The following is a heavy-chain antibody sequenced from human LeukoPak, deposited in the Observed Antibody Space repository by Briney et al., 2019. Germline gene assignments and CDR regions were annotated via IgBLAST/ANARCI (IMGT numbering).Heavy chain of an antibody. CDR3: ARDWRPYCSSTSCYGHEDY. CDR2: FKTDGSEK. CDR1: GFTFSNSW. J-gene: IGHJ4*02. Sequence: PGGSLRLPCEASGFTFSNSWMPWVRQTPGKGLEGVANFKTDGSEKYYVGSVRGRFTISRDNAKNSLYLQMNSLRAEDTAVYYCARDWRPYCSSTSCYGHEDYWGQGTLVTVSS. D-gene: IGHD2-2*01. V-gene: IGHV3-7*01.